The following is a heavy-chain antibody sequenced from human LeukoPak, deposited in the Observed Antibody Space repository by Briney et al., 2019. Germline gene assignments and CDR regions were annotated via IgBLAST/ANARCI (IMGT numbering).Heavy chain of an antibody. Sequence: GGSLRLSCAASGFTFSYAWMTWVRQAPGKGLEGVGRIKSRTDGGTTDYAAPVKGRFTISRDDSKNTLYVQMNSLKIEDTAVYYCTTAVNGSYFDWGQGPLVTVSS. CDR2: IKSRTDGGTT. CDR3: TTAVNGSYFD. V-gene: IGHV3-15*01. D-gene: IGHD1-26*01. J-gene: IGHJ4*02. CDR1: GFTFSYAW.